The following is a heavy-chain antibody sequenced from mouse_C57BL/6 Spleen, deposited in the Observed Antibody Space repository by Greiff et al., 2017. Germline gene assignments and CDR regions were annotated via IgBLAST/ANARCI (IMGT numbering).Heavy chain of an antibody. CDR2: IDPSDSYT. J-gene: IGHJ3*01. D-gene: IGHD3-1*01. CDR1: GYTFTSYW. CDR3: ARSTQLTWFAY. Sequence: VQLQQPGAELVMPGASVKLSCKASGYTFTSYWMHWVKQRPGQGLEWIGEIDPSDSYTNYNQKFKGKSTLTVDKSSSTAYMQLSSLTSEDSAVYYCARSTQLTWFAYWGQGTLVTVSA. V-gene: IGHV1-69*01.